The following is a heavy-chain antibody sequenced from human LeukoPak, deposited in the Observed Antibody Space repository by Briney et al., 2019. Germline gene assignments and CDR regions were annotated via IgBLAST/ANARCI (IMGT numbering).Heavy chain of an antibody. CDR3: ARGRSPVLPATSDFDY. CDR2: INHSGST. J-gene: IGHJ4*02. CDR1: GGSFIGYY. Sequence: SETLSLTCVVYGGSFIGYYWSWICQPPGKGLEWIGEINHSGSTNYNPSLKSRVTISVDTSKNQFSLKLSSVIAADTAVYYCARGRSPVLPATSDFDYWGQGTLVTVSS. D-gene: IGHD2-15*01. V-gene: IGHV4-34*01.